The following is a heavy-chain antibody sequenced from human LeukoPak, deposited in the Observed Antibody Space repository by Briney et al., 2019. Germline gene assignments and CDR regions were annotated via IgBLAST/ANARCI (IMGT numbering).Heavy chain of an antibody. CDR1: GYTFTGYY. J-gene: IGHJ4*02. CDR3: ARTIAVAGVVDY. CDR2: INPNSGGT. D-gene: IGHD6-19*01. Sequence: ASVKVSCKASGYTFTGYYMHWVRQAPGQGFEWMGRINPNSGGTNYAQKFQGRVTMTRDTSISTAYMELSRLRSDDTAVYYCARTIAVAGVVDYWGQGTLVTVSS. V-gene: IGHV1-2*06.